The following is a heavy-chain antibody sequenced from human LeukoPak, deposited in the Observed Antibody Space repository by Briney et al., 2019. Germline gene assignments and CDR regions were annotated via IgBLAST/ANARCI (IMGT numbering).Heavy chain of an antibody. V-gene: IGHV3-30-3*01. CDR2: ISYDGSNK. CDR1: GFTFRTYA. CDR3: ARDRITIRNWFDP. Sequence: GGSLRLSCAASGFTFRTYAMHWVRQAPGKGLEWVAVISYDGSNKYYADSVKGRFTISRDNSKNTLYLQMNSLRTEDTAVYYCARDRITIRNWFDPWGQGTLVTVSS. D-gene: IGHD3-10*01. J-gene: IGHJ5*02.